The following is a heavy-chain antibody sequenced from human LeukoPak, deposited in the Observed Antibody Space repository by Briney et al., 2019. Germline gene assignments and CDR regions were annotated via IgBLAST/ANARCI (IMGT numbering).Heavy chain of an antibody. CDR3: ARVVAGTMWFDP. Sequence: ASVKVSCKASGYTFTSYYMHWVRQAPGQGLEWMGIINPSGGSTSYAQKFQGRVTMTRDMSTSTVYMELSSLRSEDTAVYYCARVVAGTMWFDPWGQGTLVTVSS. CDR2: INPSGGST. D-gene: IGHD6-19*01. CDR1: GYTFTSYY. J-gene: IGHJ5*02. V-gene: IGHV1-46*01.